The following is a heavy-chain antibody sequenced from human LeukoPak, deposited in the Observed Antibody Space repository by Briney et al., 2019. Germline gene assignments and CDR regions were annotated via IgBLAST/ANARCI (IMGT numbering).Heavy chain of an antibody. D-gene: IGHD6-13*01. J-gene: IGHJ6*02. Sequence: PGRSLRLSCAASGFSFSTHAVHWVRQAPGKGLEWVAVISSDVNYKFYADAVQGRFAISRDNSKNTLYLQMNSLRAEDTAVYYRAREVYSSSWYGDYYYYYGMDVWGQGTTVTVSS. CDR1: GFSFSTHA. CDR3: AREVYSSSWYGDYYYYYGMDV. V-gene: IGHV3-30*09. CDR2: ISSDVNYK.